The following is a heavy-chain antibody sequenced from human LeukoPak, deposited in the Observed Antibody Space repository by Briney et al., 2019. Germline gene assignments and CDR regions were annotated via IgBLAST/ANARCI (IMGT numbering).Heavy chain of an antibody. Sequence: SETLSLTCAVYGGSFSGYYWSWIRQPPGKGLEWIGEINHSGSTNYNPSLKSRVTISVDTSKNQFSLKLSSVAAADTAVYYCARDLSSGPSEPYYFDYWGQGTLVTVSS. CDR3: ARDLSSGPSEPYYFDY. J-gene: IGHJ4*02. CDR1: GGSFSGYY. V-gene: IGHV4-34*01. CDR2: INHSGST. D-gene: IGHD1-14*01.